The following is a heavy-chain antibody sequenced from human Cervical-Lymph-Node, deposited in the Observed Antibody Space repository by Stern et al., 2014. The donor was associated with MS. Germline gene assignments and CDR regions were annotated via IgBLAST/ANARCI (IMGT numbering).Heavy chain of an antibody. V-gene: IGHV1-18*01. CDR1: GYIFTSYG. CDR2: ISAYNGNT. D-gene: IGHD2-15*01. CDR3: ARGLLGSENAFDI. Sequence: QVQLVESGAEVKKPGDSVKVSCKASGYIFTSYGISWVRQAHGQGHELMRWISAYNGNTNLAQKLQGSVTMTTDTSTSTAYMELRSLRSDDTAVYYCARGLLGSENAFDIWGQGTMVTVSS. J-gene: IGHJ3*02.